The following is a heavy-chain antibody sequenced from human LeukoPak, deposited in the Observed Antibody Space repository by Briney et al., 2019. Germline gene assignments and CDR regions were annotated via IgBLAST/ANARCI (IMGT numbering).Heavy chain of an antibody. CDR1: GYTFTGYY. V-gene: IGHV1-2*02. Sequence: GASVKVSCKASGYTFTGYYMHWVRQAPGQGLEWMGWINPNSGGTNYAQKFQGRVTMTRDTSISTAYMALSRLRSDDTAVYYCARAYSSSWYRGGYYFDYWGQGTMITVSS. CDR3: ARAYSSSWYRGGYYFDY. D-gene: IGHD6-13*01. J-gene: IGHJ4*02. CDR2: INPNSGGT.